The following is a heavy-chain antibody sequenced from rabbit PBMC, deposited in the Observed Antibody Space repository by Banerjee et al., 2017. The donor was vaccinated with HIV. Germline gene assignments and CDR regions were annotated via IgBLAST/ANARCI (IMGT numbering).Heavy chain of an antibody. V-gene: IGHV1S45*01. CDR1: GFSLSTYW. CDR2: IYGGEGGST. J-gene: IGHJ4*01. CDR3: ARDLAGVIGWNFGL. Sequence: QEQLEESGGDLVKPEGSLTLTCTASGFSLSTYWMCWVRQAPGKGLEWSACIYGGEGGSTYYASWAKGRFTISRTSSTTVALQMTSLTAADTATYFCARDLAGVIGWNFGLWGPGTLVTVS. D-gene: IGHD4-1*01.